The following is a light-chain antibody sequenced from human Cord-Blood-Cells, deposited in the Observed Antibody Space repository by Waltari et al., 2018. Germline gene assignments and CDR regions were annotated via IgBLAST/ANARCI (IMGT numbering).Light chain of an antibody. Sequence: SSELTQDPAVSVALGQTVRITCQGDSLRSYYASWYQQKPGKAPVLVIYGKNNRPSGIPDRFSGSNSGNTASLTITGAQAEDEADYYCNSRDSSGNHLVFGGGTKLTVL. V-gene: IGLV3-19*01. CDR1: SLRSYY. CDR2: GKN. J-gene: IGLJ2*01. CDR3: NSRDSSGNHLV.